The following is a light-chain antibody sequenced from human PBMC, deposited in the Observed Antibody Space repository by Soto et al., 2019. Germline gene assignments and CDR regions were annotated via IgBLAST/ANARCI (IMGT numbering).Light chain of an antibody. Sequence: EIVMTQSPATLSVSPGETATLSCRASQSVSSNLAWYQQKPGQAPRLLIYVASTRATGIPARFTGSGSGTEFTLIISSMQCVDLPVYYCQQYIHWPRTFGQGTKLEIK. V-gene: IGKV3-15*01. CDR1: QSVSSN. CDR2: VAS. CDR3: QQYIHWPRT. J-gene: IGKJ2*01.